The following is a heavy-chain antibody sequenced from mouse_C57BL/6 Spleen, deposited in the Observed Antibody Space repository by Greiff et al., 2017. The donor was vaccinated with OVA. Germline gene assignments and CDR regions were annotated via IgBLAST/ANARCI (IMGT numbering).Heavy chain of an antibody. CDR1: GFTFSDYG. CDR3: ARAGLSYWYFDV. Sequence: EVQRVESGGGLVKPGGSLKLSCAASGFTFSDYGMHWVRQAPEKGLEWVAYISSGSSTIYYADTVKGRFTISRDNAKNTLFLQMTSLRSEDTAMYYCARAGLSYWYFDVWGTGTTVTVSS. CDR2: ISSGSSTI. D-gene: IGHD3-3*01. V-gene: IGHV5-17*01. J-gene: IGHJ1*03.